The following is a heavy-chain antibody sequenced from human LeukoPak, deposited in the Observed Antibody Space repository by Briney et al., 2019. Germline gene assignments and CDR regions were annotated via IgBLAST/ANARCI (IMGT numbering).Heavy chain of an antibody. J-gene: IGHJ4*02. V-gene: IGHV3-30-3*01. CDR2: ISYDGSNE. CDR1: GFTFSGYA. Sequence: PGGSLRLSCAASGFTFSGYAMHWVRQAPGKGLEWVAVISYDGSNEYYADSVKGRFTISRDNAKNSLFLQMNSLRAEDTAVYFCARMFEFWGQGTLVTVSS. CDR3: ARMFEF.